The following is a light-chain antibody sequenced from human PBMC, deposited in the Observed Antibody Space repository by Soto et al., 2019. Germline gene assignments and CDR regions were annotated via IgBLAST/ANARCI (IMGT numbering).Light chain of an antibody. CDR3: QQYNNWPGT. CDR1: QSVDIN. V-gene: IGKV3-15*01. Sequence: EIVLTQSPATLSVSPGERVTLSCRASQSVDINLAWYQQKPGQAPRLLIYGASTRAIDMPGRFSGRGSGTEFTLTISSLQSEDFAIYFCQQYNNWPGTFGGGTKVDIK. CDR2: GAS. J-gene: IGKJ4*01.